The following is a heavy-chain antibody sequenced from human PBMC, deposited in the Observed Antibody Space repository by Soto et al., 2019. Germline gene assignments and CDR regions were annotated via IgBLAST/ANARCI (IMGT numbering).Heavy chain of an antibody. D-gene: IGHD5-12*01. J-gene: IGHJ4*02. CDR3: ARGRVDKRGFDF. CDR1: GGSINSGDYY. CDR2: IYYSGST. V-gene: IGHV4-30-4*01. Sequence: QVQLQESGPGLVKPSQTLSLTCTVSGGSINSGDYYWNGIRQPPGKGLEWIGYIYYSGSTYYNPSLKTRLIMSVDTSKTHFSLKLNSVSAADAAVYYCARGRVDKRGFDFWGQGTLVTVSS.